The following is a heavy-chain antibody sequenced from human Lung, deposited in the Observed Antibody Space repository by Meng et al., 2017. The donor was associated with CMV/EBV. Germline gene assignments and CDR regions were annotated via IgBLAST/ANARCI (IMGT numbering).Heavy chain of an antibody. CDR2: ISYDGSNK. Sequence: QGQLGGAGGCVVQPGRSLRLSCAASGFTFSSYAMHWVRQAPGKGLEWVAVISYDGSNKYYADSVKGRFTISRDNSKNTLYLQMNSLRAEDTAVYYCARGQWHSLDYWGQGTLVTVSS. D-gene: IGHD6-19*01. CDR3: ARGQWHSLDY. V-gene: IGHV3-30-3*01. J-gene: IGHJ4*02. CDR1: GFTFSSYA.